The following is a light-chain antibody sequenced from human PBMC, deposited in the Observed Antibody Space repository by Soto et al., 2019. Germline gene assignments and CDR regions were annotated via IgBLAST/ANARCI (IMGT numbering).Light chain of an antibody. CDR3: HRNGSSQG. V-gene: IGKV3-20*01. CDR1: QSVSSSY. J-gene: IGKJ5*01. Sequence: DIVLTQSPGTLSLSPGERATLSCRASQSVSSSYLAWYQQKPGQAPRLLIYGASSRATGIPDRFSGSGSGTNFTLTISRLEPEELAVYYCHRNGSSQGFGQGTRLEIK. CDR2: GAS.